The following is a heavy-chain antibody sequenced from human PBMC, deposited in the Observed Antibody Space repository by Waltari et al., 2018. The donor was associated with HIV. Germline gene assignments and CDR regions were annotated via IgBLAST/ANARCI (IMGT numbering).Heavy chain of an antibody. J-gene: IGHJ5*02. CDR1: GGSLGDSD. CDR2: IFHTGST. CDR3: ARGSDVIGNWFDP. V-gene: IGHV4-59*01. D-gene: IGHD2-15*01. Sequence: QVQLRESGPGLVKPSETLSLHCTVSGGSLGDSDWSWIRQPPGKGLAWIAYIFHTGSTNYNPSIEVRVTISVDTSKNQFSLKRNAVTAADTAVYYVARGSDVIGNWFDPWGQGTTVLVSS.